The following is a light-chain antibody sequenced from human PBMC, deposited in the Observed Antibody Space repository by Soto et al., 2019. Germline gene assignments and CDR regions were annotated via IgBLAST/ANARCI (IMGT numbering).Light chain of an antibody. J-gene: IGKJ2*01. CDR2: GAS. CDR3: QQYNNWTYT. Sequence: EIVMTQSPATLSVSPGERATLSCRASQSVSSNLAWYQQKPGQAPRLLIYGASTRVTVIPARFSGSGSGTEFTLTISSLQSEDFAVYYCQQYNNWTYTFGQGTKLEIK. V-gene: IGKV3-15*01. CDR1: QSVSSN.